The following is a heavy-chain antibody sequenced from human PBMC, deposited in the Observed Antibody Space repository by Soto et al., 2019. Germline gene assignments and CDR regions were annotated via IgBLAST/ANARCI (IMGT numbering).Heavy chain of an antibody. D-gene: IGHD6-13*01. J-gene: IGHJ6*02. V-gene: IGHV4-39*01. CDR2: IYYSGST. CDR3: ARREGSWYGYYYYGMDV. Sequence: QLQLQESGPGLVKPSETLSLTCTVSGGSISSSSYYWGWIRQPPGKGLEWIGSIYYSGSTYYNPSLKSRVTISVDTSKNQFSLKLSSVTAADTAVYYCARREGSWYGYYYYGMDVWGQGTTVTDSS. CDR1: GGSISSSSYY.